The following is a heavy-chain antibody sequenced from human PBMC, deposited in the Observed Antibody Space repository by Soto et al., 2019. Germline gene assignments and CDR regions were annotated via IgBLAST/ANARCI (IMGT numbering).Heavy chain of an antibody. V-gene: IGHV3-21*01. Sequence: GGSLRLSCAASGFTFSSYSMNWVRQAPGKGLEWVSSISSSSSYIYYADSVKGRFTISRDNAKNSLYLQMNSLRAEDTAVYYCARTTLEYSSRQDWFDPWGQGTLVTVSS. J-gene: IGHJ5*02. CDR3: ARTTLEYSSRQDWFDP. D-gene: IGHD6-6*01. CDR2: ISSSSSYI. CDR1: GFTFSSYS.